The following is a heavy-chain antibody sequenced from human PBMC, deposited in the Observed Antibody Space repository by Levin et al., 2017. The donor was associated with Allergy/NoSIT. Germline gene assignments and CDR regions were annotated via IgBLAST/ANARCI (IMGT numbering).Heavy chain of an antibody. Sequence: GESLKISCAASGFTFSSYTMTWVRQAPGKGLEWVSTMRYSGDTTYYADSVKGRFTISRDSSKDTLFMQMNSLRAEDTAVYYCAKGLSSGSPYRAFDMWGQGTLVTVSS. CDR1: GFTFSSYT. CDR3: AKGLSSGSPYRAFDM. V-gene: IGHV3-23*01. CDR2: MRYSGDTT. J-gene: IGHJ3*02. D-gene: IGHD1-26*01.